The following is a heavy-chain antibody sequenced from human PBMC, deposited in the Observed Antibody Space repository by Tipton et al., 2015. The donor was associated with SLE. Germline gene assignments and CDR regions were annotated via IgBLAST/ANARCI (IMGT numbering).Heavy chain of an antibody. CDR1: GFTFDDYA. CDR2: ISWNSGSI. CDR3: AKDLEGEWPDAFDI. V-gene: IGHV3-9*01. Sequence: SLRLSCAASGFTFDDYAMHWVRQAPGKGLEWVSGISWNSGSIGYADSVKGRFAISRDNAKNSLYLQMNSLRAEDTALYYCAKDLEGEWPDAFDIGGQGTMVPVSS. D-gene: IGHD3-16*01. J-gene: IGHJ3*02.